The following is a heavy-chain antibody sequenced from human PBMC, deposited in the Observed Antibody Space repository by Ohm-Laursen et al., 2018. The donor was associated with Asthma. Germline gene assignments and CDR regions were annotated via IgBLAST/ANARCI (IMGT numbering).Heavy chain of an antibody. CDR2: ISTTSNTI. CDR3: AAQYYDILTGYTLDY. D-gene: IGHD3-9*01. V-gene: IGHV3-11*01. Sequence: SLRLSCAASGFTFSNYYMSWIRQAPGKGLEWVSYISTTSNTIYYADSVKGRFTISRDNAKSSLYLQMNNLRAEDTAVYYCAAQYYDILTGYTLDYWGQGTLVTVSS. CDR1: GFTFSNYY. J-gene: IGHJ4*02.